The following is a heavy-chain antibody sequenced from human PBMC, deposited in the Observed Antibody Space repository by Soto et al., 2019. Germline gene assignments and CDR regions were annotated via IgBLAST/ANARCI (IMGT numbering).Heavy chain of an antibody. CDR3: ARGDYYGSGSYYNLYYYYGMDV. Sequence: SETLSLTCAVYGGSFSGYYWSWIRQPPGKGLEWIGEINHSGSTNYNPSLKSRVTISVDTSKNQFSLKLSSVTAAGTAVYYCARGDYYGSGSYYNLYYYYGMDVWGQGTTVTVSS. J-gene: IGHJ6*02. V-gene: IGHV4-34*01. D-gene: IGHD3-10*01. CDR2: INHSGST. CDR1: GGSFSGYY.